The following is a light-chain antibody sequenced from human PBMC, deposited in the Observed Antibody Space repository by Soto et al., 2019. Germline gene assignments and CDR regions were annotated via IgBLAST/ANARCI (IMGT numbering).Light chain of an antibody. CDR3: LLTYPGVRV. CDR2: ATS. Sequence: QAVVTQEPSLXXSXXXXXTLTCGSSTGAVTSGHLPSWFQQKPGQAPMTLIYATSNTHSWTPARFSGSLLGGKAALTLSGAQPEDEAEYYCLLTYPGVRVFGTGTKLTVL. CDR1: TGAVTSGHL. J-gene: IGLJ1*01. V-gene: IGLV7-46*01.